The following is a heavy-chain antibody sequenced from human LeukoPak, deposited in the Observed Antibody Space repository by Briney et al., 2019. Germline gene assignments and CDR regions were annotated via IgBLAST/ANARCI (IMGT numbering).Heavy chain of an antibody. CDR2: ISYDGSNK. CDR1: GFTFSSYG. Sequence: PGGSLRLSCAASGFTFSSYGMHWVRQAPGKGLEWVAVISYDGSNKYYADSVKGRFTISRDNSKNTLYLQMNSLGAEDTAVYYCAKDALGYCSGGSCSTRSWFDPWGQGTLVTVSS. V-gene: IGHV3-30*18. J-gene: IGHJ5*02. D-gene: IGHD2-15*01. CDR3: AKDALGYCSGGSCSTRSWFDP.